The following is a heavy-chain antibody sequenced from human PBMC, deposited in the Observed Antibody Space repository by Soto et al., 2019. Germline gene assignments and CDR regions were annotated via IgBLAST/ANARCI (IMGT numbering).Heavy chain of an antibody. Sequence: QVPLVQSGAEVKKPGASVKVSCKASGYTFRIYGISWVRQAPGQGLEWMGWISPNNGDTHYAQNLQGRVTMTTDTSTSTAYMEVRSLRADDTAVYYCARKGTGAPVDYWGQGTLVTVSS. CDR1: GYTFRIYG. V-gene: IGHV1-18*01. CDR2: ISPNNGDT. CDR3: ARKGTGAPVDY. D-gene: IGHD1-1*01. J-gene: IGHJ4*02.